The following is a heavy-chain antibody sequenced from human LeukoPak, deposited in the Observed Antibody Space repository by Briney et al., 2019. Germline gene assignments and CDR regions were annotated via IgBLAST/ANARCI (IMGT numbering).Heavy chain of an antibody. CDR1: GFTFSSYG. CDR2: ISYDGSNK. J-gene: IGHJ4*02. D-gene: IGHD5-18*01. V-gene: IGHV3-30*03. CDR3: GGYSYGSDFDY. Sequence: GGSLRLSCAASGFTFSSYGMHWVRQAPGKGLEWVAVISYDGSNKYYADSVKGRFTISRDNSKNTLYLQMNSLRAEDTAVYYCGGYSYGSDFDYWGQGTLVTVSS.